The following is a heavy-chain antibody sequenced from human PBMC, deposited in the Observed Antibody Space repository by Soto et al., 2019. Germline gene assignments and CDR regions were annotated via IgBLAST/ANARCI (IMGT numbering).Heavy chain of an antibody. J-gene: IGHJ4*02. CDR3: AKDLRAGLDY. CDR1: GFTLSSYD. Sequence: GGSLRLSCAASGFTLSSYDRHWVRQAPGKGLEWVAVISYDGSNKYYADSVKGRFTISRDNSKNTLYLQMNSLRAEDTAVYYCAKDLRAGLDYWGQGTLVTVSS. V-gene: IGHV3-30*18. D-gene: IGHD6-19*01. CDR2: ISYDGSNK.